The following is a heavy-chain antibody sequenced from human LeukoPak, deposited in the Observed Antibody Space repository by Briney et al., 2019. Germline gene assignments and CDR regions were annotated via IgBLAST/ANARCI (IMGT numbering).Heavy chain of an antibody. CDR1: GYTFTNYG. Sequence: ASVKVSCKASGYTFTNYGICWVRQAPGQGLEWLGWIGAYNGNTSYAQSLQGRVTMTTDTSTSTAYMELRSLRSDDTAVYYCARDWEQWLLRDYFDYWGQGTLVTVSS. D-gene: IGHD6-19*01. V-gene: IGHV1-18*01. CDR3: ARDWEQWLLRDYFDY. CDR2: IGAYNGNT. J-gene: IGHJ4*02.